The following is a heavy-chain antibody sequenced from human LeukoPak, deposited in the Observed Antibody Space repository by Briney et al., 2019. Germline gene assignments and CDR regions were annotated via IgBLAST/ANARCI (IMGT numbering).Heavy chain of an antibody. CDR2: ISPSGGST. CDR1: GYTFTSYY. J-gene: IGHJ4*02. CDR3: ASGAHVRVYDSSAYYGHY. Sequence: ASVKVSCKASGYTFTSYYMFWVRRAPGQGLEWMGIISPSGGSTSYAQKFQGRVTMTRDMSTRTVYMELSSLRSEDTALYYCASGAHVRVYDSSAYYGHYWGQGTLVTVSS. V-gene: IGHV1-46*01. D-gene: IGHD3-22*01.